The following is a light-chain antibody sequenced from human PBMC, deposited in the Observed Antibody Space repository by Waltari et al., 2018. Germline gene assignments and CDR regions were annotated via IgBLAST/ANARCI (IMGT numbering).Light chain of an antibody. CDR1: SGRIATNY. Sequence: NFMLTQPHSVSESPGKTVTLSCTGSSGRIATNYVQWFQQRPGSAPTIVIYEDNLRPSGVPDRFSGSIDSSSNSASLTISGLKTEDEADYYCQSYDGNNVVFGGGTKLTVL. CDR2: EDN. CDR3: QSYDGNNVV. J-gene: IGLJ3*02. V-gene: IGLV6-57*02.